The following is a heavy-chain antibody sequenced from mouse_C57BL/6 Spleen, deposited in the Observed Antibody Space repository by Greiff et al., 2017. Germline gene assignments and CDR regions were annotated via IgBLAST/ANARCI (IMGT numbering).Heavy chain of an antibody. CDR1: GYTFTSYW. V-gene: IGHV1-61*01. CDR2: IYPSDSET. CDR3: ARGGYDYDPFAD. J-gene: IGHJ3*01. Sequence: VQLQQPGAELVRPGSSVKLSCKASGYTFTSYWMDWVTQSPGQGLEWIGNIYPSDSETHYNQKFKGKATLSVDKASSTAYMQLSSLTSEDSAVYYCARGGYDYDPFADWGQGTLVTVSA. D-gene: IGHD2-4*01.